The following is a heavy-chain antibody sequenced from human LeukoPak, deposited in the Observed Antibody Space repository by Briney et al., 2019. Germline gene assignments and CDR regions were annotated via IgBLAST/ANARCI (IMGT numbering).Heavy chain of an antibody. CDR1: GYPMNSGYY. D-gene: IGHD2-2*01. J-gene: IGHJ3*02. V-gene: IGHV4-38-2*01. CDR3: ARILGYCTSTNCHDAFDI. CDR2: IYHGGRS. Sequence: SETLSLTCAVSGYPMNSGYYWGWIRQPPGKGLEWIASIYHGGRSYYNPSLKSRVTISVDTSKNQFSLKMSSVIAADTAVYYCARILGYCTSTNCHDAFDIWGRGTMVTVSS.